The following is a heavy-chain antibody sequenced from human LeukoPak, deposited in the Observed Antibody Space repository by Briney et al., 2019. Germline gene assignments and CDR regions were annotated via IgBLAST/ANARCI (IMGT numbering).Heavy chain of an antibody. Sequence: ASVKVSCKASGYTLTSYGISWVRQAPGQGLEWMGWISAYNGNTNYAQKLQGRVTMTTDTSTSTAYMELSSLRSDDTAVYYCAGIVSGEINWFDPWGQGTLVTVSS. CDR1: GYTLTSYG. J-gene: IGHJ5*02. CDR3: AGIVSGEINWFDP. V-gene: IGHV1-18*01. CDR2: ISAYNGNT. D-gene: IGHD2-2*01.